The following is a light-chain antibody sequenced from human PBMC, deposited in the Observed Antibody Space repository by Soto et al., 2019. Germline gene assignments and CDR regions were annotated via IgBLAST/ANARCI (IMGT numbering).Light chain of an antibody. Sequence: EIVLTQSPATLSLSPGERATLSCRASQSVRNYLAWYQQKPGQAPRLLIFDASTSAAGTPARFSGSGSATDFTLTISSLEPEDFAVYYCQHRSVWPVSFGQGTRLEI. J-gene: IGKJ5*01. CDR3: QHRSVWPVS. V-gene: IGKV3-11*01. CDR1: QSVRNY. CDR2: DAS.